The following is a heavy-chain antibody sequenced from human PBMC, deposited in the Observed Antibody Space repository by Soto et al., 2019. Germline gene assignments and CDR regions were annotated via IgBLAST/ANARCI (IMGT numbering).Heavy chain of an antibody. J-gene: IGHJ6*02. CDR1: GGSISSGGYY. D-gene: IGHD3-16*02. Sequence: SETRSLTGTVSGGSISSGGYYWSWIRQHPGQGLEWIGYIYYSGRTNYNPSLKSRVTISVDTSKNQFSLKLSSVTAADTAVYYCARVTFGGVIGLNYGMDVWGQGTTVTVSS. CDR3: ARVTFGGVIGLNYGMDV. V-gene: IGHV4-61*08. CDR2: IYYSGRT.